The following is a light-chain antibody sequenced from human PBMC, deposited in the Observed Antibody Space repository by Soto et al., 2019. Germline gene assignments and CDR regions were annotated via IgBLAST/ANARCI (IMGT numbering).Light chain of an antibody. Sequence: QLVLTQSPSASDSLGTSVKLTCTLSSGHSSYAIAWHQQQPEKGPRYLMKLNSDGSHSKGDGIPDRFSGSSSGAERYLTISSLQSEDEADYYSQTWGTGVVVFGGGTKVTVL. J-gene: IGLJ2*01. CDR2: LNSDGSH. CDR3: QTWGTGVVV. V-gene: IGLV4-69*01. CDR1: SGHSSYA.